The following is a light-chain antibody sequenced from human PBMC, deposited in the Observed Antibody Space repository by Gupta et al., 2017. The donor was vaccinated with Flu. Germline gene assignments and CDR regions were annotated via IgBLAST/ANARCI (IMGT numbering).Light chain of an antibody. Sequence: DIQMTQSPSSLSASVGDRVTITCRASQSISSYLNWYQQKPGKAPKLLIYAASSWQSGVPSRFSGSGSGTDFTLTISSRQPEDFATYYCQQSYSTPQVTFGHETKVDIK. J-gene: IGKJ3*01. V-gene: IGKV1-39*01. CDR3: QQSYSTPQVT. CDR2: AAS. CDR1: QSISSY.